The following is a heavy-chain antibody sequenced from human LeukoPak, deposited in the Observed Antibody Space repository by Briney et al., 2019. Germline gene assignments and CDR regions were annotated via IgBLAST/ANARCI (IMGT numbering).Heavy chain of an antibody. CDR2: IRQSGDIT. CDR3: VRRGGSDGWGAFDI. CDR1: GFTFSSYV. J-gene: IGHJ3*02. Sequence: GGSLRLSCAASGFTFSSYVMNWVRQAPGKGLEWVSSIRQSGDITYYADSVKGRFTISRDNSKNTLSLQMNSLSREDTAIYYCVRRGGSDGWGAFDIWGQGTVVTVSS. D-gene: IGHD5-24*01. V-gene: IGHV3-23*01.